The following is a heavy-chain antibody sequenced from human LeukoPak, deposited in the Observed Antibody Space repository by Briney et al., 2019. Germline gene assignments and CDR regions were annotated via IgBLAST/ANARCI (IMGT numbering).Heavy chain of an antibody. CDR2: IYSGGST. CDR3: ARDWGRVPDAFDI. CDR1: GFTVSSNY. Sequence: GGSLRLSCAASGFTVSSNYMNWVRQAPGEGLEWVSVIYSGGSTYYADSVKGRFTISRDNSKNTLYLQMNSLRAEDTAVYYCARDWGRVPDAFDIWGQGTMVTVSS. V-gene: IGHV3-53*01. J-gene: IGHJ3*02. D-gene: IGHD7-27*01.